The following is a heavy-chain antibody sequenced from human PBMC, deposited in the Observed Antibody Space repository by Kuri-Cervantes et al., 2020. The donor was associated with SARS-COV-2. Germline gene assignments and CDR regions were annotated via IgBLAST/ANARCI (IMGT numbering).Heavy chain of an antibody. Sequence: SETLSLTCAVYGGSFSGYYWSWIRQPPGKGLEWIGEINHSGSTNYNPSLKSRVTISVDTSKNQFPLKLSSVTAADTAVYYCARAKRGYCSGGSCYGGYFDYWGQGTLVTVSS. V-gene: IGHV4-34*01. CDR1: GGSFSGYY. CDR2: INHSGST. J-gene: IGHJ4*02. CDR3: ARAKRGYCSGGSCYGGYFDY. D-gene: IGHD2-15*01.